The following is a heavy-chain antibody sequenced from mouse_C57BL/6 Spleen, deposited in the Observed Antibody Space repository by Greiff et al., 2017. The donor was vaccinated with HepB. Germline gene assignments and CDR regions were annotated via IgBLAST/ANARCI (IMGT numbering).Heavy chain of an antibody. V-gene: IGHV1-53*01. CDR3: ARLRSNYGFDY. Sequence: QVHVKQPGTELVKPGASVKLSCKASGYTFTSYWMHWVKQRPGQGLEWIGNINPSNGGTNYNEKFKSKATLTVDKSSSTAYMQLSSLTSEDSAVYYCARLRSNYGFDYWGQGTTLTVSS. D-gene: IGHD2-5*01. CDR2: INPSNGGT. J-gene: IGHJ2*01. CDR1: GYTFTSYW.